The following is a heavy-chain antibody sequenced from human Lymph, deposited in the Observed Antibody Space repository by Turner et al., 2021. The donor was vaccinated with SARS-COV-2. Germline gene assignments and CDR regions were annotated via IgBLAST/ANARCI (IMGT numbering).Heavy chain of an antibody. Sequence: EVQLVESGGGLIQPGGSLRLSCAASVFTVSSNYMSWVRQAPGKGLEWVSVIYSGGSTYDADSVKGRFTISRDNSKNTLYLQMNSLRAEDTAVYYCARVLPFGDYFDYWGQGTLVTVSS. CDR2: IYSGGST. CDR3: ARVLPFGDYFDY. D-gene: IGHD3-10*01. V-gene: IGHV3-53*01. J-gene: IGHJ4*02. CDR1: VFTVSSNY.